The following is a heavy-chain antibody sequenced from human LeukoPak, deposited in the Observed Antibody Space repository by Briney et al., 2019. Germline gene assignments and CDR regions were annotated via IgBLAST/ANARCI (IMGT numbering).Heavy chain of an antibody. J-gene: IGHJ4*02. CDR3: ATEAGSGYSHPSGY. CDR1: GFPSSGYA. Sequence: GSLRLSCVASGFPSSGYAMSWVRQAPGKGLEWVSTIRGTGGSTYYADSVKGRFTISRDKSKNTLYLQMSTLRAEDTAVYYCATEAGSGYSHPSGYWGQRTLVTVSS. CDR2: IRGTGGST. D-gene: IGHD3-22*01. V-gene: IGHV3-23*01.